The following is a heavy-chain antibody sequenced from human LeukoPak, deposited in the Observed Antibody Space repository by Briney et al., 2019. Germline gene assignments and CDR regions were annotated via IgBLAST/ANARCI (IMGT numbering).Heavy chain of an antibody. J-gene: IGHJ4*02. D-gene: IGHD5-18*01. CDR2: VSSNGAKT. V-gene: IGHV3-23*01. CDR3: AKDASRGAYSYGSSDS. CDR1: GFTFSSYA. Sequence: PGGSLRLSCAASGFTFSSYAITWVRQAPGKGLEWVSAVSSNGAKTYYADSVKGRFTISRDNYKNMVFLQMNSLRAEDTALYYCAKDASRGAYSYGSSDSWGQGTLVTVSS.